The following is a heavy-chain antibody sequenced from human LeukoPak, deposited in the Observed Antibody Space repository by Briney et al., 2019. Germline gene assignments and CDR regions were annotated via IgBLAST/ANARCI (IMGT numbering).Heavy chain of an antibody. J-gene: IGHJ2*01. CDR2: IYYSGNT. V-gene: IGHV4-39*07. CDR3: ARQTGPTVTTHWYFDL. CDR1: GGSISSSSYY. Sequence: SETLSLTCCVSGGSISSSSYYWGWIRQPPGKGLEWIGSIYYSGNTYYKPSLKSRVTISVDTAKNQFSLKLSSVTAADTAVYYCARQTGPTVTTHWYFDLWGRGTLVTVSS. D-gene: IGHD4-17*01.